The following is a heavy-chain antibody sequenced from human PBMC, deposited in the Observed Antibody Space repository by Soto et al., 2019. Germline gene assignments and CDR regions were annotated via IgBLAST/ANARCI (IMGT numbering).Heavy chain of an antibody. J-gene: IGHJ4*02. D-gene: IGHD5-12*01. CDR1: GGSFSGYY. CDR2: INHSGST. V-gene: IGHV4-34*01. Sequence: PSETLSLTCAVYGGSFSGYYWSWIRQPPGKGLEWIGEINHSGSTNYNPSLKSRVTISVDTSKNQFSLKLSSVTAADTAVYYCARGPVATMGFDYWGQGTLVTVSS. CDR3: ARGPVATMGFDY.